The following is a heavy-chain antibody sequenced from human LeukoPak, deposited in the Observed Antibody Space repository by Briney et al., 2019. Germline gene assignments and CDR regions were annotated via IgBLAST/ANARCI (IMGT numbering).Heavy chain of an antibody. Sequence: GAAVKVSCKASGYPFDNFGLTWVRQAPGQGLEWMGWISAYNGNTHYAQKFRGRLTMTTDTSTTTAYLELRSLKSDDTAVYYCATNSGSYFLYWGQGTLVTVSS. J-gene: IGHJ4*02. CDR2: ISAYNGNT. CDR3: ATNSGSYFLY. D-gene: IGHD1-26*01. V-gene: IGHV1-18*01. CDR1: GYPFDNFG.